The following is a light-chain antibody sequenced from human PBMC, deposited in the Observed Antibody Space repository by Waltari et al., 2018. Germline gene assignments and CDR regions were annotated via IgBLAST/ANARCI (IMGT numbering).Light chain of an antibody. J-gene: IGLJ3*02. V-gene: IGLV1-40*01. CDR2: GDT. Sequence: SVLPQPPSVSGAPWQRVTTYCSGRSSNIGSAFDAHWDRQLPGAAPPLLIYGDTQRPSVFPARFSGSRSATSASLAITGLQAEDEADYYCQSYDSGLSGWVFGGGTKLTVL. CDR3: QSYDSGLSGWV. CDR1: SSNIGSAFD.